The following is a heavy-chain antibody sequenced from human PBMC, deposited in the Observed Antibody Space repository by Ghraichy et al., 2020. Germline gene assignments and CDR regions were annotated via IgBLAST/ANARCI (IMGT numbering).Heavy chain of an antibody. J-gene: IGHJ4*02. D-gene: IGHD3-22*01. CDR2: ISGSGGST. Sequence: ETLSLTCAASGFTFSNYAMSWVRQAPGRGLEWVSAISGSGGSTYYADSVKGRFTISRDNSKNTLYLQMNSLRAEDTAVYYCAKEEGRVVGTYFDYWGQGTLVTVSS. CDR1: GFTFSNYA. CDR3: AKEEGRVVGTYFDY. V-gene: IGHV3-23*01.